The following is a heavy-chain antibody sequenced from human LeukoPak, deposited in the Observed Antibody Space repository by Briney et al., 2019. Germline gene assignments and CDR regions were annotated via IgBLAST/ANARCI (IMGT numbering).Heavy chain of an antibody. J-gene: IGHJ4*02. Sequence: GGSLRLSRAASGFTFSSYAMSWVRQAPGKGLEWVSAISGSGGSTYYADSVKGRFTISRDNSKNTLYLQMNSLRAEDTAVYYCAKVPYDSSGYYYASDYWGQGTLVTVSS. V-gene: IGHV3-23*01. CDR1: GFTFSSYA. D-gene: IGHD3-22*01. CDR3: AKVPYDSSGYYYASDY. CDR2: ISGSGGST.